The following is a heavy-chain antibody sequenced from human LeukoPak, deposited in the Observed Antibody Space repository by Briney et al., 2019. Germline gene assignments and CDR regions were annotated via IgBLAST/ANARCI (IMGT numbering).Heavy chain of an antibody. D-gene: IGHD3-10*01. CDR1: GLSFSGYY. V-gene: IGHV4-34*01. Sequence: PSETLSLTCAVYGLSFSGYYWSWIRQPPGKGLEWIGEINHSGSTNYNPSLKSRVTISVDTSKNQFSLKLSSVTAADTAVYYCARGKKERVRDYYGSGSYYTWGQGTLVTVSS. CDR3: ARGKKERVRDYYGSGSYYT. J-gene: IGHJ5*02. CDR2: INHSGST.